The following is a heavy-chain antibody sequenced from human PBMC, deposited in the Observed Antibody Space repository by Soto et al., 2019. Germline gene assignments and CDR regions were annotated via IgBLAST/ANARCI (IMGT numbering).Heavy chain of an antibody. CDR1: GGSISSYY. V-gene: IGHV4-59*01. D-gene: IGHD3-3*01. J-gene: IGHJ4*02. CDR3: ARWGSGYSGTIDY. Sequence: SETLSLTCTVSGGSISSYYWSWIRQPPGKGLEWIGYIYYSGSTNYNPSLKSRVTISVDTSKNQFSLKLSSVTAADTAVYYCARWGSGYSGTIDYWGQGTLVTVSS. CDR2: IYYSGST.